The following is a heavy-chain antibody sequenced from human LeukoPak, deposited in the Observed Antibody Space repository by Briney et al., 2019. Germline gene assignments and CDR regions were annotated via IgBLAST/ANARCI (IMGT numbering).Heavy chain of an antibody. Sequence: ASVKVSCKASGYTFTGYYMHWVRQAPGQGLEGMGWINPNSGGTNYAQKFQGRVTMTRDTPISTAYMELRRLRSDDTALYYCARDSSGYWWGQGTLVTVSS. CDR1: GYTFTGYY. J-gene: IGHJ4*02. CDR2: INPNSGGT. D-gene: IGHD3-22*01. CDR3: ARDSSGYW. V-gene: IGHV1-2*02.